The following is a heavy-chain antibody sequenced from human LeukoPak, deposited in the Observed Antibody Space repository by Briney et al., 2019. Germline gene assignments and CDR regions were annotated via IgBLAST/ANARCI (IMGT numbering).Heavy chain of an antibody. J-gene: IGHJ4*02. Sequence: GRSLRLSCAASGFTVSSNYMSWVRQAPGKGLEWVAVISYDGSNKYYADSVKGRFTISRDNSKNTLYLQMNSLRAEDTAVYYCAKERRGYSGYDVLDYWGQGTLVTVSS. D-gene: IGHD5-12*01. CDR3: AKERRGYSGYDVLDY. CDR2: ISYDGSNK. CDR1: GFTVSSNY. V-gene: IGHV3-30*18.